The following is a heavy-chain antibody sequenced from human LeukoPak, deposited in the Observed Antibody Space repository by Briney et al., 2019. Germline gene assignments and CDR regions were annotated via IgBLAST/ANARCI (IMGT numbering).Heavy chain of an antibody. D-gene: IGHD6-13*01. J-gene: IGHJ4*02. Sequence: SVKVSCKASGGTFSSYAISWVRQAPGQGLEWMGGIIPIFGTANYAQKFQGRVTITADESTSTAYMELSRLRSDDTAVYYCARVEQLGPFDYWGQGTLVTVSS. V-gene: IGHV1-69*13. CDR3: ARVEQLGPFDY. CDR2: IIPIFGTA. CDR1: GGTFSSYA.